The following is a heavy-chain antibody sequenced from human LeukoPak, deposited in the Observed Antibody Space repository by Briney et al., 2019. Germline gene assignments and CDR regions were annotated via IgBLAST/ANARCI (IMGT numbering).Heavy chain of an antibody. D-gene: IGHD2-2*01. CDR1: GGSMNSYY. J-gene: IGHJ3*01. CDR2: IYYSGST. Sequence: PSETLSLTCTVSGGSMNSYYWSWIRQPPGKGLEWIGYIYYSGSTNYNPSLKSRVTISVDTSKNQFSLKMNPVTAADTAVYYCARHQFQLLVNDDAFDVWGQGTMVTVSS. CDR3: ARHQFQLLVNDDAFDV. V-gene: IGHV4-59*08.